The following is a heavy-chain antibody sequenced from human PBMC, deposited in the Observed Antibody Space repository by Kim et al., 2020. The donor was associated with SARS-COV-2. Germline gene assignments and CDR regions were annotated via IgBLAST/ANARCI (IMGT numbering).Heavy chain of an antibody. CDR2: VNGDGSYT. V-gene: IGHV3-74*01. CDR3: ARGLTGTTGDEAFDI. Sequence: GSLRLSCAASGFTFSHFWKHWVRQAPGKGLVWVSRVNGDGSYTNYADSVKGRFTISRDNAKDTLYLQMNSLRAEDTAVYYCARGLTGTTGDEAFDIWGQGTMVTVSS. D-gene: IGHD1-1*01. CDR1: GFTFSHFW. J-gene: IGHJ3*02.